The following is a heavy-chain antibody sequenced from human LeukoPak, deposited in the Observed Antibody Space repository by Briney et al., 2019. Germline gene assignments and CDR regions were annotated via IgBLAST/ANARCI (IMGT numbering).Heavy chain of an antibody. CDR1: GYTFTGYG. J-gene: IGHJ5*02. D-gene: IGHD1-26*01. CDR3: ARVGATSREQFDP. V-gene: IGHV1-18*01. CDR2: IRAYNGNT. Sequence: ASVKVSCKASGYTFTGYGIRWVRQAPGQGLAWMGWIRAYNGNTNYAQKFQGRVTITADKSTSTAYMELSSLRSEDTAVYYCARVGATSREQFDPWGQGTLVTVSS.